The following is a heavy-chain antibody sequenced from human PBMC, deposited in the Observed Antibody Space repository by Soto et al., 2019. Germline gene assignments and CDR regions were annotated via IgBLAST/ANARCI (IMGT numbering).Heavy chain of an antibody. CDR2: ITTYNSNT. CDR1: GYTFTTYG. D-gene: IGHD2-21*02. V-gene: IGHV1-18*04. CDR3: ARGCGGDCRLFDY. J-gene: IGHJ4*01. Sequence: GASVKVSCKTSGYTFTTYGITWVRQAPGQGLEWLGWITTYNSNTNYAQNLHGRLTMTIDASTSTAYMELRSLRSDDTAVYYCARGCGGDCRLFDYWGHGTLVTVSS.